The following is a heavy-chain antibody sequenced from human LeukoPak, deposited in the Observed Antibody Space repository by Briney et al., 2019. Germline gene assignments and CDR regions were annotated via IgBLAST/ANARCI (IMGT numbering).Heavy chain of an antibody. CDR1: GYTFTSYG. CDR3: ARVKYDFWSGEKNWFDP. Sequence: ASVKVSCKASGYTFTSYGISWVRQAPGQGLEWMGWINPNSGGTNYAQKFQGRVTMTRDTSISTAYMELSRLRSDDTAVYYCARVKYDFWSGEKNWFDPWGQGTLVTVSS. CDR2: INPNSGGT. V-gene: IGHV1-2*02. D-gene: IGHD3-3*01. J-gene: IGHJ5*02.